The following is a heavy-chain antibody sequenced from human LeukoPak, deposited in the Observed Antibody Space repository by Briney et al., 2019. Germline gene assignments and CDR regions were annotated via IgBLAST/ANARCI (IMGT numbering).Heavy chain of an antibody. CDR2: INPNSGET. D-gene: IGHD4-11*01. V-gene: IGHV1-2*02. CDR3: ARDRDYSNTERGFDY. J-gene: IGHJ4*02. Sequence: EASVKVSCKPSGYTFTDYYIHWVRQAPGQGLEWMGWINPNSGETNSAQKFQGRVTMTGDTSISTAYMELRRVTSDDTAVYDCARDRDYSNTERGFDYWGQGTLITVSS. CDR1: GYTFTDYY.